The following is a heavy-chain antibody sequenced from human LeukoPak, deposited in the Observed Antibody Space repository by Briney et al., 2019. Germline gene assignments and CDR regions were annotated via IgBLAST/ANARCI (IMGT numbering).Heavy chain of an antibody. Sequence: GGSLRLSCAVSGFTFSRYWMHWVRQAPGKGLVWVSRINSDGRSTNYADSVKGRFTISRDNAKNTLYLQMNSLRAEDTAVYYCARDPDSSGWSSIEYWGQGTLVTVSS. V-gene: IGHV3-74*01. CDR3: ARDPDSSGWSSIEY. CDR2: INSDGRST. D-gene: IGHD6-19*01. J-gene: IGHJ4*02. CDR1: GFTFSRYW.